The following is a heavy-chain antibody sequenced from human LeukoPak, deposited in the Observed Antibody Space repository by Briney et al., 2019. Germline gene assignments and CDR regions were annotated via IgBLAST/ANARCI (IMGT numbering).Heavy chain of an antibody. CDR1: GYTFTGYY. Sequence: GSVKVSCKASGYTFTGYYIHWVRQAPGQGLEWMGWINPNSGDTNYAQMFQGRVSMTRDTSISTAYMELSRLRSDDTAVYYCATGLDYDGSGQRRWIFGYWGQGTLVTVSS. CDR3: ATGLDYDGSGQRRWIFGY. D-gene: IGHD3-22*01. V-gene: IGHV1-2*02. CDR2: INPNSGDT. J-gene: IGHJ4*02.